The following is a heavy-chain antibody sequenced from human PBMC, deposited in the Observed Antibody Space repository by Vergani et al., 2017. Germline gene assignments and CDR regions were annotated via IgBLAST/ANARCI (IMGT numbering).Heavy chain of an antibody. CDR1: GYSFTNYW. CDR2: IHPADPDT. Sequence: EVQLVQSGAEVKKPGESLKISCQISGYSFTNYWIGWVRQMPGKGLEWMGIIHPADPDTRYSPSFQGQVTISVGKSISTAYLQRSSLRASDSAMYYCARLYGRDSSGSKYFDYWGQGTLVTVSS. CDR3: ARLYGRDSSGSKYFDY. J-gene: IGHJ4*02. V-gene: IGHV5-51*01. D-gene: IGHD3-22*01.